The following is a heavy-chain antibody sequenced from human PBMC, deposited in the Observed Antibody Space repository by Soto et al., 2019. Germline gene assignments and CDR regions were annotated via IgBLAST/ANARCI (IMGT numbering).Heavy chain of an antibody. D-gene: IGHD3-9*01. CDR1: GYTFTGYY. J-gene: IGHJ6*03. V-gene: IGHV1-2*04. CDR2: INPNSGGT. Sequence: ASVKVSCKASGYTFTGYYMHWVRQAPGQGLDWMGWINPNSGGTNYAQKFQGWVTMTRDTSISTAYMELSRLRSDDTAVYYCARASGGYDINYYYYYYMDVWGKGTTVTVSS. CDR3: ARASGGYDINYYYYYYMDV.